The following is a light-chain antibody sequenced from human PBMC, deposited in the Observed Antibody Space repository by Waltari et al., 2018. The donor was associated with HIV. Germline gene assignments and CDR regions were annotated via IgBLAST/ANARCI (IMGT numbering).Light chain of an antibody. CDR2: DKH. CDR1: SPNLGTNS. CDR3: GAWDNTLRGAL. J-gene: IGLJ2*01. Sequence: QSVLTQPPSISAAAGQKVTISCSGSSPNLGTNSVAWSRQLPGTAPKLLIYDKHTRFPGVPDRFSGSKSGTSATLVISGLQPGDEADYYCGAWDNTLRGALFGGGTKLTVL. V-gene: IGLV1-51*01.